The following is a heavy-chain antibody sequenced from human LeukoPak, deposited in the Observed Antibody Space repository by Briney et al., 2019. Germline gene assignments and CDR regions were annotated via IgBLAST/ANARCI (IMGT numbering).Heavy chain of an antibody. Sequence: GGSLRLSCAASGLTFVKHYLHWVRQAPGTGLLWVSRISTDGTTALYADSVRGRFPISRDNAKNTLYLQMNSLRGEDTAVYYCGSSKDGYIDYWGQGTLVTVSS. CDR1: GLTFVKHY. J-gene: IGHJ4*02. CDR3: GSSKDGYIDY. V-gene: IGHV3-74*01. D-gene: IGHD2-15*01. CDR2: ISTDGTTA.